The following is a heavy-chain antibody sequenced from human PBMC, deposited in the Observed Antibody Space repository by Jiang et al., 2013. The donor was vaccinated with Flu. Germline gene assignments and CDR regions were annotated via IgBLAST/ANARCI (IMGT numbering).Heavy chain of an antibody. Sequence: GPGLVKPSETLSLTCSVSGDSTSTYYWSWIRQTPGKGLEWIGYIYHSGSTNYNPSFKSRVTISVDTSTNHLSLKLSSVTAADTAVYYCARLSRYNYAYGTYYFDYWGQGTLVTVSS. J-gene: IGHJ4*02. D-gene: IGHD5-18*01. CDR2: IYHSGST. CDR3: ARLSRYNYAYGTYYFDY. V-gene: IGHV4-59*08. CDR1: GDSTSTYY.